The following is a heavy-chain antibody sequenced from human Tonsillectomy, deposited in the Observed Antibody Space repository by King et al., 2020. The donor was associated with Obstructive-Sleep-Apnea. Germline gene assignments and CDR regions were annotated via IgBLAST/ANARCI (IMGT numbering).Heavy chain of an antibody. CDR3: ARVRGDIELVFDAFDI. CDR1: GFIFSAYA. J-gene: IGHJ3*02. CDR2: GSSDGSDK. V-gene: IGHV3-30-3*01. D-gene: IGHD2-15*01. Sequence: QVQLVESGGGVVQPGRSLRLSCAASGFIFSAYAIHWVRQAPGKGLEWVAVGSSDGSDKYYADSVKGRVTISRDNSKNTLNLQMNSLRAEDTAVYYCARVRGDIELVFDAFDIWGQGTMVTVSS.